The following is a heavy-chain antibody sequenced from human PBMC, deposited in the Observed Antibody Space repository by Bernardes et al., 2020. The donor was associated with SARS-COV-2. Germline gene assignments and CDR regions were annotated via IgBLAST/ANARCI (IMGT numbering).Heavy chain of an antibody. D-gene: IGHD6-13*01. CDR1: GYTLTELS. Sequence: ASVKVPCKVSGYTLTELSMHWVRQAPGKGLEWMGGFDPEDGETIYAQKFQGRVTMTEDTSTDTAYMELSSLRSEDTAVYYCATSPGIAAAGTNWFDPWGQGTLVTVSS. J-gene: IGHJ5*02. CDR2: FDPEDGET. CDR3: ATSPGIAAAGTNWFDP. V-gene: IGHV1-24*01.